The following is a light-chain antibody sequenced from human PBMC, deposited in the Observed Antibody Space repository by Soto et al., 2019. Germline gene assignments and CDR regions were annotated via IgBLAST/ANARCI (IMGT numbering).Light chain of an antibody. Sequence: QSVLTQPASVSGSPGQSITISCTGTSSDVGAYNFVSWHQQHPGKAPKLIIYNVYDRPSGISYRFSGSKSGNTASLTISGLQGEDEADYYCSSYTISRTYVFGTRTKLTVL. CDR3: SSYTISRTYV. V-gene: IGLV2-14*03. CDR1: SSDVGAYNF. J-gene: IGLJ1*01. CDR2: NVY.